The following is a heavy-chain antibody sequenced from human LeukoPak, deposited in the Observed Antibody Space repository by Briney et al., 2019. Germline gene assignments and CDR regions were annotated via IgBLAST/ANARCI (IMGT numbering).Heavy chain of an antibody. D-gene: IGHD2/OR15-2a*01. J-gene: IGHJ4*02. V-gene: IGHV3-15*01. Sequence: AGSLTLSCAASGFPFSNAWLSWVRQAPRKGLEWIGRIKSKTDGGTTDYAAPVKGRFTISRDDSKNTLYLQMNSLKTEDTALYFCTTDVNWGQGTLVTVSS. CDR2: IKSKTDGGTT. CDR1: GFPFSNAW. CDR3: TTDVN.